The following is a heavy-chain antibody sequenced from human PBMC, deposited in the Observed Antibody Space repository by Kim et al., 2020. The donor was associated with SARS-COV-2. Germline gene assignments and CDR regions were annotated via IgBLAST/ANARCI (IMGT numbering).Heavy chain of an antibody. V-gene: IGHV3-53*01. CDR1: GFTISSNF. CDR3: AGGAEVAGYCGYFDY. J-gene: IGHJ4*03. Sequence: GGSLRLSCAASGFTISSNFMSWVRQAPGKGLEWVSLRYSGGGPYYADSVKGRLTISRDTSKNTLYLQMNSLRAEDTAAVYYCAGGAEVAGYCGYFDYWG. D-gene: IGHD6-19*01. CDR2: RYSGGGP.